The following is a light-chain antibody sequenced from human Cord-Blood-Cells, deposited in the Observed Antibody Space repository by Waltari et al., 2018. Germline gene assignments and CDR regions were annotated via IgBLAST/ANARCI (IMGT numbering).Light chain of an antibody. CDR3: QQSYSTPP. CDR2: AAS. CDR1: QSISSY. J-gene: IGKJ1*01. V-gene: IGKV1-39*01. Sequence: DIQMTQSPSSLSASVGDRVTITCRASQSISSYLNWYHQKPGKAPKLLIYAASSLQSGVPSRFSDSGSGTEFTLTISSLQPEDFATYYCQQSYSTPPFGQGTKVEIK.